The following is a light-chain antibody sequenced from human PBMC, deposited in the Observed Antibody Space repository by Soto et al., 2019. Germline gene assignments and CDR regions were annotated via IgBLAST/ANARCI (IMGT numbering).Light chain of an antibody. CDR1: QSVSSK. Sequence: IVMTQSPATLSVSPGERAALSCRASQSVSSKLAWYRQRPGQAPRLLIYGASTRATDIPARFSGSGSGTEFTLTITSLQSEDFAVYYCQQYNDWPRTFGQGTKVDI. J-gene: IGKJ1*01. CDR3: QQYNDWPRT. V-gene: IGKV3-15*01. CDR2: GAS.